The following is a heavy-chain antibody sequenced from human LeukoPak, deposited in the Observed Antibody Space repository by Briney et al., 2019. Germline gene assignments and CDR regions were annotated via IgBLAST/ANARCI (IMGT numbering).Heavy chain of an antibody. Sequence: GGSPRLSCAASGFTFSSYGMHWVRQAPGKGLEWVAVISYDGSNKYYADSVKGRFTISRDNSKNTLYLQMNSLRAEDTAVYYCAKVDRDYGDYAKDYFDYWGQGTLVTVSS. CDR3: AKVDRDYGDYAKDYFDY. D-gene: IGHD4-17*01. J-gene: IGHJ4*02. CDR2: ISYDGSNK. CDR1: GFTFSSYG. V-gene: IGHV3-30*18.